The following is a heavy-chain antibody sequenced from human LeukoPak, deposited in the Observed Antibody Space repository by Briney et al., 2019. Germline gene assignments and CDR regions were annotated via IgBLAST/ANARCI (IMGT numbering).Heavy chain of an antibody. V-gene: IGHV4-34*01. CDR2: INHSGST. D-gene: IGHD3-22*01. CDR1: GGSFSGYY. Sequence: SETLSLTCAVYGGSFSGYYWSWIRQPPGKGLEWIGEINHSGSTNYNPSLKSRVTISVDTSKNQFSLKLSSVTAADTAVYYCARGRRNYYDSSGYFYYWGQGTRVTVSS. J-gene: IGHJ4*02. CDR3: ARGRRNYYDSSGYFYY.